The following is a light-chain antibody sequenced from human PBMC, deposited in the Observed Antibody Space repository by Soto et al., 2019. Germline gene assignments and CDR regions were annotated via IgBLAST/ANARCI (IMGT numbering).Light chain of an antibody. V-gene: IGLV3-1*01. CDR1: KLGDKY. J-gene: IGLJ1*01. CDR2: QDS. Sequence: SYELTQPPSVSVSPGQTASITCSGAKLGDKYACWYQQKPGQSPVLVIYQDSKRPSGIPERFSGSNSGNTATLTISGTQAMDEADYYCQAWDSSTGDVFGTGTKVTVL. CDR3: QAWDSSTGDV.